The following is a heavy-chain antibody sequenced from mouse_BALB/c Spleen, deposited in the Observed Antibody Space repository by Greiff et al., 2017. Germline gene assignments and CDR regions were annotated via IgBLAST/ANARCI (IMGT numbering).Heavy chain of an antibody. V-gene: IGHV14-3*02. CDR1: GFNIKDTY. CDR2: IDPANGNT. CDR3: ARSGLPVAMDY. D-gene: IGHD6-1*01. Sequence: DVKLQESGAELVKPGASVKLSCTASGFNIKDTYMHWVKQRPEQGLEWIGRIDPANGNTKYDPKFQGKATITADTSSNTAYLQLSSLTSEDTAVYYCARSGLPVAMDYWGQGTSVTVSS. J-gene: IGHJ4*01.